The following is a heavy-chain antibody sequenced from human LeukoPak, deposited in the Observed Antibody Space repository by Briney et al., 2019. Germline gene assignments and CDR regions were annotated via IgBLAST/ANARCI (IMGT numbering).Heavy chain of an antibody. CDR1: GVSMSSNY. J-gene: IGHJ4*02. Sequence: PSETLSLTCTVSGVSMSSNYWNWIRQPPGRGLEWIGYIYYSGDTYYNPSLKSRVTISVGTSKNQFSLKLRSVTAADTAVYYCARHSPYSSGYYDSFAYWGQGALVTVSS. V-gene: IGHV4-59*08. CDR2: IYYSGDT. CDR3: ARHSPYSSGYYDSFAY. D-gene: IGHD6-25*01.